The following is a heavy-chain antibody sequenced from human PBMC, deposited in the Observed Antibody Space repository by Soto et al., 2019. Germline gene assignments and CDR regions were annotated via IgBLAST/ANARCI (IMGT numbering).Heavy chain of an antibody. J-gene: IGHJ6*03. CDR1: GFTFSSYG. CDR3: AKDRVMTTVTTKGYYYYMDV. CDR2: ISYDGSNK. D-gene: IGHD4-4*01. V-gene: IGHV3-30*18. Sequence: GGSLRLSCAASGFTFSSYGMHWVRQAPGKGLEWVAVISYDGSNKYYADSVKGRFTISRDNSKNTLYLQMNSLRAEDTAVYYCAKDRVMTTVTTKGYYYYMDVWGKGTTVTVSS.